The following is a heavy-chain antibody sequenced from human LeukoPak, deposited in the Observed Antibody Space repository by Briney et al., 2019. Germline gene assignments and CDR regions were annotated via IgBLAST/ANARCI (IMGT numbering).Heavy chain of an antibody. V-gene: IGHV3-23*01. J-gene: IGHJ4*02. CDR3: AKLAYSSSWYDY. CDR2: LSGSGGST. Sequence: GGSVRLSCAASGFTFSSYAMIWVRQAPGKGLEWVSSLSGSGGSTYYAYSVKGRFTISRDNSKNTLYLQMNSLRAEDTAVYYCAKLAYSSSWYDYWGQGTLVTVSS. CDR1: GFTFSSYA. D-gene: IGHD6-13*01.